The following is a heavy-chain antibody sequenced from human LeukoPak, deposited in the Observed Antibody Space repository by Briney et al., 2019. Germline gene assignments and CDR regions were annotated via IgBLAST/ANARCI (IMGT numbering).Heavy chain of an antibody. D-gene: IGHD6-25*01. Sequence: SGGSLRLSCTASGLTLTTFDMVWVRQAPGRGLEWVSIISGNDPTKIYADSVKGRFTISRDDLKNTIYLQMDSLSDEDTAVNYCAKGLDTYSSRYLNRIFDSWGQGTLVTVSS. V-gene: IGHV3-23*01. CDR1: GLTLTTFD. CDR2: ISGNDPTK. CDR3: AKGLDTYSSRYLNRIFDS. J-gene: IGHJ5*01.